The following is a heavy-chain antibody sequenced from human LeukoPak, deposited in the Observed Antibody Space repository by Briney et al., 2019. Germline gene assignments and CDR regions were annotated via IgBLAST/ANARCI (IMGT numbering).Heavy chain of an antibody. Sequence: GRSLRLSCAASGFTFSSYGMHWVRQAPGKGLEWVAVISYDGSSKYYADSVKGRFTISRDNSKNTLYLQMNSLRAEDTAVYYCAKPPGWYYYYYGMDVWGKGTTVTASS. CDR3: AKPPGWYYYYYGMDV. J-gene: IGHJ6*04. D-gene: IGHD6-19*01. CDR1: GFTFSSYG. V-gene: IGHV3-30*18. CDR2: ISYDGSSK.